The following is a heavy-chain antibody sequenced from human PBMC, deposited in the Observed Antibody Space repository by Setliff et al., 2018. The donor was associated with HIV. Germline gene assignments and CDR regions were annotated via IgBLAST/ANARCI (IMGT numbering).Heavy chain of an antibody. CDR1: GYRFTDFY. CDR2: INSKSGAT. J-gene: IGHJ4*02. Sequence: ASVKVSCKTFGYRFTDFYVNWVRQAPGQGLEWMGWINSKSGATKNAQKFQGRVTMTRDTSISTVYMELSSLRSDDTALYFCARRAEDLAINPPSFDYYFDYWGQGTPVTVSS. D-gene: IGHD3-9*01. V-gene: IGHV1-2*02. CDR3: ARRAEDLAINPPSFDYYFDY.